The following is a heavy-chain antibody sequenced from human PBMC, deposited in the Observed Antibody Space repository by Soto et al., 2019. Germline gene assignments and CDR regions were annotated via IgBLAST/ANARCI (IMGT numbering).Heavy chain of an antibody. CDR1: GFTFSSYS. CDR3: ARDEYSGYDYNDY. CDR2: ISSSSSTI. J-gene: IGHJ4*02. Sequence: EVQLVESGGGLVQPGGSLRLSCAASGFTFSSYSMNWVRQAPGKGLEWVSYISSSSSTIYYADSLKGRFTISRDNAKNSLYLQMNSLRAEDTAVYYCARDEYSGYDYNDYWGQGTLVTVSS. V-gene: IGHV3-48*01. D-gene: IGHD5-12*01.